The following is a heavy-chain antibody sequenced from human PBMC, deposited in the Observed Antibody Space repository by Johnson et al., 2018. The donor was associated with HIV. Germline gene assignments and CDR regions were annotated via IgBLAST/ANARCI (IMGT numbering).Heavy chain of an antibody. V-gene: IGHV3-30*03. CDR3: ARSSGSYLDDAFDI. D-gene: IGHD1-26*01. CDR1: GFTFSNYA. J-gene: IGHJ3*02. CDR2: ITYDGTNK. Sequence: VQLVESGGGVVQPGRSLRLSCTASGFTFSNYAIHWVRQAPGKGLEWVAGITYDGTNKYYADSVKGRFTLSRDNSKNTLYLQMNSLRAEDTAVYYCARSSGSYLDDAFDIWGQGTMVTVSS.